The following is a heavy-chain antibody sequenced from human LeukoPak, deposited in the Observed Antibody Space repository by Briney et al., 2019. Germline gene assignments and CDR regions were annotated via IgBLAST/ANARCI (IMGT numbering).Heavy chain of an antibody. V-gene: IGHV4-30-4*08. J-gene: IGHJ4*02. Sequence: SQTLSPTCTVSGGSISSGDYYWSWIRQPPGKGLEWIGYIYYSGSTYYNPSLKSRVTISVDTSKNQFSLKLSSVTAADTAVYYCARDPITMVRGVIPHSDYWGQGTLVTVSS. CDR3: ARDPITMVRGVIPHSDY. CDR2: IYYSGST. CDR1: GGSISSGDYY. D-gene: IGHD3-10*01.